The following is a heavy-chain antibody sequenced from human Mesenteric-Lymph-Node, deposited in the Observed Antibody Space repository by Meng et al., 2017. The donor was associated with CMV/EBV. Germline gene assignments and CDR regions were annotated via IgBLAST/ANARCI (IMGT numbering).Heavy chain of an antibody. CDR3: ARAICDRTNCYSAFDS. CDR1: GESLSGYY. Sequence: SETLSLTCGVYGESLSGYYWTWIRQPPGKRLEWIGEIGHSGGTNYIPSLRSRVTTSIDTSTNQLSLKLNSVTAADTAVYYCARAICDRTNCYSAFDSWGQGTLVTVSS. CDR2: IGHSGGT. J-gene: IGHJ4*02. V-gene: IGHV4-34*01. D-gene: IGHD2-2*01.